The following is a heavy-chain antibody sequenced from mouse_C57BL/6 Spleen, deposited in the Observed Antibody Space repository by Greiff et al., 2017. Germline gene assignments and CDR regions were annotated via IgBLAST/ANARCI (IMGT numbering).Heavy chain of an antibody. CDR1: GFTFSSYG. D-gene: IGHD2-3*01. Sequence: EVMLVESGGDLVKPGGSLKLSCAASGFTFSSYGMSWVRQTPDTRLEWVATISSGGSYTYYPDSVQGRFTISRDNAKNTLYLQMSSLKSEDTAMYYCARRDGYAMDYWGQGTSVTVSS. CDR2: ISSGGSYT. CDR3: ARRDGYAMDY. J-gene: IGHJ4*01. V-gene: IGHV5-6*01.